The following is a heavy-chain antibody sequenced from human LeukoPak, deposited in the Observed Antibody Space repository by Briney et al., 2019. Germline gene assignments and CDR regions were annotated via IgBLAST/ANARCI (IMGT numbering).Heavy chain of an antibody. CDR3: AREAAAGGGYTDY. V-gene: IGHV3-74*01. CDR2: INSDGSST. J-gene: IGHJ4*02. D-gene: IGHD6-13*01. CDR1: GFTFSSYW. Sequence: GGSLRLSCAASGFTFSSYWMHWVRQAPGKGLVWVSRINSDGSSTSYADSVKGRFTISRDNAKNTLYLKMNSPRAEDTAVYYCAREAAAGGGYTDYWGQGTLVTVSS.